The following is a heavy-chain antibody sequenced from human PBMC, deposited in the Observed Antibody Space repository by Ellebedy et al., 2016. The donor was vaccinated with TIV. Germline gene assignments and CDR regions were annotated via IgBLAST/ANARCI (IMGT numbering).Heavy chain of an antibody. J-gene: IGHJ6*03. CDR3: ARVGGDCSSTSCYEHYYYYYMDV. V-gene: IGHV1-46*01. D-gene: IGHD2-2*01. CDR1: GYTFTGYY. CDR2: INPSGGST. Sequence: ASVKVSXKASGYTFTGYYMHWVRQAPGQGLEWMGIINPSGGSTSYAQKFQGRVTMTRDTSTSTVYMELSSLRSEDTAVYYCARVGGDCSSTSCYEHYYYYYMDVWGKGTTVTVSS.